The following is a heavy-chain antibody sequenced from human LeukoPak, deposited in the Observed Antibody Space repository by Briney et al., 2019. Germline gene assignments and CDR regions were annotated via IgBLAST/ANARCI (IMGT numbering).Heavy chain of an antibody. CDR3: ARDLPPMPVAAYYGMDA. J-gene: IGHJ6*02. CDR2: ISYDGSTK. V-gene: IGHV3-30*04. D-gene: IGHD6-19*01. Sequence: GGSLRLSCAASGFTFSSYAMHWVRQAPGEGLEWVAVISYDGSTKYYADSVRGRFTISRDNSKNTLYLQMNSLRIEDTAVFYCARDLPPMPVAAYYGMDAWGQGTTVTVSS. CDR1: GFTFSSYA.